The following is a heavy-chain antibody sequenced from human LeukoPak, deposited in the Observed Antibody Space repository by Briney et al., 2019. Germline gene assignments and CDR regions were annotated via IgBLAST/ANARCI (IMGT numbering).Heavy chain of an antibody. J-gene: IGHJ4*02. V-gene: IGHV3-30-3*01. Sequence: GGSLRLSCAASGFTFSSYAMHWVRQAPGKGLEWVAVISYDGSNKYYADSVKGRFTISRDNSKNTLYLQMNSLRAEDTAVYYCARTGTTNYWGQGTLVTVSS. CDR2: ISYDGSNK. CDR1: GFTFSSYA. D-gene: IGHD1-7*01. CDR3: ARTGTTNY.